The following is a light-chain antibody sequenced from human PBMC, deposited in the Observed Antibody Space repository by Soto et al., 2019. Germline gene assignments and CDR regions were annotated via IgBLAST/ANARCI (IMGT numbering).Light chain of an antibody. Sequence: DIQMTQSPSTLSASVGDRVTITCRASQSISSWLAWYQQKPGKAPKLLIYAASTLQSGVPSRFSGSGSGTDFTLTISCLQSEDFATYYCQQYYGYPPVFGQGTKVDIK. CDR3: QQYYGYPPV. CDR1: QSISSW. V-gene: IGKV1-5*01. J-gene: IGKJ1*01. CDR2: AAS.